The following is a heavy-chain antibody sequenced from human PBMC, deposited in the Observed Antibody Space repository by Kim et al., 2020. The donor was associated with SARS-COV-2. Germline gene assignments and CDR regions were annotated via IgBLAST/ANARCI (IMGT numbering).Heavy chain of an antibody. J-gene: IGHJ4*02. CDR1: GFTFSDYY. D-gene: IGHD1-26*01. V-gene: IGHV3-11*04. Sequence: GGSLRLSCAASGFTFSDYYMSWIRQAPGKGLEWVSYISSSGSTIYYADSVKGRFTISRDNAKNSLYLQMNSPRAEDTAVYYCARGVSIEVGATTRPPPPSYWGQGTLVTVSS. CDR3: ARGVSIEVGATTRPPPPSY. CDR2: ISSSGSTI.